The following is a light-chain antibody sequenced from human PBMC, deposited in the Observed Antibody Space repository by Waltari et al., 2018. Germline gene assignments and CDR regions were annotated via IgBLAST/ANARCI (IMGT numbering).Light chain of an antibody. CDR3: QQYDSLPLT. V-gene: IGKV3-20*01. Sequence: EIVLTQSPGTLSVSPGERATLSCRASQSVRSNYLALYQHKVGQAPRLLIYGASNRATGTPDRFSGSGSGTDFTLTITRLEPEDFAVYSCQQYDSLPLTFGGGTKVEIK. CDR2: GAS. J-gene: IGKJ4*01. CDR1: QSVRSNY.